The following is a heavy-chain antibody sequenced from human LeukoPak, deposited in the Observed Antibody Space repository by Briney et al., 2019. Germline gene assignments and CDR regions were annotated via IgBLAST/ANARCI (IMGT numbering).Heavy chain of an antibody. CDR2: ISYDGSNK. D-gene: IGHD1-1*01. J-gene: IGHJ4*02. Sequence: GRSLRLSCAASGFTFSSYAMHWVRQAPGKGLERVAVISYDGSNKYYADSVKGRFSISRDISNNTLYLQMNSLRLEDTAVYFCATSGRYNWNVVDQWGQGILVTVSS. V-gene: IGHV3-30-3*01. CDR1: GFTFSSYA. CDR3: ATSGRYNWNVVDQ.